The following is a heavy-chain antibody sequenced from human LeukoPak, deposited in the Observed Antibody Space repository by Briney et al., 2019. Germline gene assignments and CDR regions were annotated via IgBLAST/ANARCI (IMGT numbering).Heavy chain of an antibody. CDR2: INHSGST. CDR1: GGSFSGYY. D-gene: IGHD1-26*01. J-gene: IGHJ4*02. V-gene: IGHV4-34*01. Sequence: SETLSLTCAVYGGSFSGYYWSWIRQPPGKGLEWIGEINHSGSTNYNPSLKSRVTISVDTSKNQFSLKLSSVTAADTAVYYCARDSGIVGALDYWGQGTLVTASS. CDR3: ARDSGIVGALDY.